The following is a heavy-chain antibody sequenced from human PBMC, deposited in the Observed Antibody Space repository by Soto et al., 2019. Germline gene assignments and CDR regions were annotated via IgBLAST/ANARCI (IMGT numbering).Heavy chain of an antibody. CDR1: GGSISSSSYY. CDR3: AVYDFWSTKDV. V-gene: IGHV4-39*01. CDR2: IYYSGST. J-gene: IGHJ6*04. Sequence: SETLSLTCTVSGGSISSSSYYWGWIRQPPGKGLEWIGNIYYSGSTYYNPSLKSRVTISVDTSKNQFSLKLSSVTAADTAVFYCAVYDFWSTKDVWGKGTTVTVSS. D-gene: IGHD3-3*01.